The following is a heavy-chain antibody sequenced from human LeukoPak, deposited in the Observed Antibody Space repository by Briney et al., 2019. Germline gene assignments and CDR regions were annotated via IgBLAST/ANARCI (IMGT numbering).Heavy chain of an antibody. CDR1: GGSISSYY. CDR2: IYYSGST. CDR3: ARDLSGGSRGWFDP. D-gene: IGHD2-15*01. Sequence: SETLCLTCTVSGGSISSYYWSWIRQPPGKGLERIGYIYYSGSTNYNPSLKSRVTISVDTSKNQFSLKLRSVTAADTAVYYCARDLSGGSRGWFDPWGQGTLVTVSS. J-gene: IGHJ5*02. V-gene: IGHV4-59*01.